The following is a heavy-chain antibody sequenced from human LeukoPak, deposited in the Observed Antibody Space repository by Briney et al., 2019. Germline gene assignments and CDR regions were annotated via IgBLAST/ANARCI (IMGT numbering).Heavy chain of an antibody. CDR1: GGFISSGGYY. D-gene: IGHD3-22*01. Sequence: PSETLSLTCTVSGGFISSGGYYWSWIRQPPGQGLEWIGYIYYSGSTNYNPSLKSRVTISVDTSKNQFSLKLSSVTAADTAVYYCARSRNNYYDSSGYYYEVFDYWGQGTLVTVSS. CDR3: ARSRNNYYDSSGYYYEVFDY. J-gene: IGHJ4*02. CDR2: IYYSGST. V-gene: IGHV4-61*08.